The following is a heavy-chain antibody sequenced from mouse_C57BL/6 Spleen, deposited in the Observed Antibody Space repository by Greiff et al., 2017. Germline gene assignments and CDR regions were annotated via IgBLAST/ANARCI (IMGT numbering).Heavy chain of an antibody. CDR2: ISDGGSYT. Sequence: EVQVVESGGGLVKPGGSLKLSCAASGFTFSSYAMSWVRQTPEKRLEWVATISDGGSYTYYPDNVKGRFTISRDNAKNNPYLQMSHLKSEDTAMYYCARDEEYWYFDGWGTGTTVTVSS. CDR3: ARDEEYWYFDG. V-gene: IGHV5-4*01. J-gene: IGHJ1*03. CDR1: GFTFSSYA.